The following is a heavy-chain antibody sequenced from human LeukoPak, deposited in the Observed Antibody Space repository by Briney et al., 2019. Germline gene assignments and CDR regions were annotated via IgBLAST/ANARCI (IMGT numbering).Heavy chain of an antibody. CDR3: GRGDPDY. CDR1: GFPLSDFS. CDR2: IRGGAGDT. V-gene: IGHV3-11*06. D-gene: IGHD2-21*02. J-gene: IGHJ4*02. Sequence: GGSLRLSCATSGFPLSDFSMSWVRQAPGKGLEWVSGIRGGAGDTYYADSVKGRFTISRDNAKNSLYLQMNSLRAEDTAVYYCGRGDPDYWGQGALVTVSS.